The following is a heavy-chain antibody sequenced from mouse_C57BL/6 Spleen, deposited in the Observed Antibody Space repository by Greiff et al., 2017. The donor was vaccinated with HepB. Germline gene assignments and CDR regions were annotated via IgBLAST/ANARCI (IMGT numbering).Heavy chain of an antibody. D-gene: IGHD3-1*01. Sequence: QVQLQQSGAELVKPGASVKISCKASGYAFSSYWMNWVKQRPGKGLEWIGQIYPGDGDTNYNGKFKGKATLTADKSSSTAYMQLSSLTSEDSAVYFCARGDTAHYFDYWGQGTTLTVSS. V-gene: IGHV1-80*01. J-gene: IGHJ2*01. CDR3: ARGDTAHYFDY. CDR2: IYPGDGDT. CDR1: GYAFSSYW.